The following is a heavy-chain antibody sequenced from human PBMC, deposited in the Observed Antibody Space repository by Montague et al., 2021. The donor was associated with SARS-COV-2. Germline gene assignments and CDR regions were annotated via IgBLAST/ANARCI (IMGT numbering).Heavy chain of an antibody. J-gene: IGHJ3*02. Sequence: SETLSLTCTVSGGSITRNYYWGWIRQPPGKGLEWVGNNYYSGTNFINPSLESRVTISVDASKNQFSLNLTSVTAADTAVYYCARPLVRGVPKAFDIWGQGALVIVSS. CDR1: GGSITRNYY. V-gene: IGHV4-39*01. D-gene: IGHD3-10*01. CDR3: ARPLVRGVPKAFDI. CDR2: NYYSGTN.